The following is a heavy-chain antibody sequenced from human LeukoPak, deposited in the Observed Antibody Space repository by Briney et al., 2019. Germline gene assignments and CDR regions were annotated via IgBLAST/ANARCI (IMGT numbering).Heavy chain of an antibody. CDR2: ISYDGSNR. V-gene: IGHV3-30*04. CDR1: GFTFSSYA. CDR3: AKEGDYYGSGSYRDGFDI. Sequence: PGRSLRLSCAASGFTFSSYAMHWVRQAPGKGLEWGAHISYDGSNRYYADSVKGRFTISRDNSKNALYLQMNSLRPEDTAVYYCAKEGDYYGSGSYRDGFDIWGQGTRATVSS. J-gene: IGHJ3*02. D-gene: IGHD3-10*01.